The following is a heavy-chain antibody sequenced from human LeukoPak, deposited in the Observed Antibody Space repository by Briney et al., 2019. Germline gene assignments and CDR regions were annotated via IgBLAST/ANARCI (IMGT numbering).Heavy chain of an antibody. J-gene: IGHJ4*02. CDR2: IRSSGVST. CDR1: GFTFNTYA. Sequence: GGSLRLSCAASGFTFNTYAMSWVRQAPRKGLEWVSGIRSSGVSTYYADSVKGRFTISRDNSKNTLYLQMNSLRAEDTAVYYCAKEVRESAWYYFDYWGQGTLVTVSS. V-gene: IGHV3-23*01. D-gene: IGHD3-10*01. CDR3: AKEVRESAWYYFDY.